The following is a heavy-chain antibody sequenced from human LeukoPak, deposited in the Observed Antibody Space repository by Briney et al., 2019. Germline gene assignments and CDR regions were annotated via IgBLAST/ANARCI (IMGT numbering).Heavy chain of an antibody. CDR2: ISSNSSYI. V-gene: IGHV3-21*01. CDR1: GFTFISYN. Sequence: GGSLRHSCAASGFTFISYNINSVRLATGKGLEWVSSISSNSSYIYYAESVKGRFTISRDNDKNSLFLQMNSLRAEYTAVYYCARDAIAAAGFYYFDYWGQGTLVTVSS. CDR3: ARDAIAAAGFYYFDY. D-gene: IGHD6-13*01. J-gene: IGHJ4*02.